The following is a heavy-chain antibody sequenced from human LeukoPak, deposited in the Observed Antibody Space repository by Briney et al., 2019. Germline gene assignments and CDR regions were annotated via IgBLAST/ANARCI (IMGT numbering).Heavy chain of an antibody. D-gene: IGHD5-18*01. CDR2: ISYDGSNK. CDR3: ARDSREGYSYGSYFDY. J-gene: IGHJ4*02. Sequence: GGSLRLSCAASGLTFSNYAMHWVRQAPGKGREWVAVISYDGSNKYYADSVKGRFAISRDNSKNTLYLLMNSLRAEDTAVYYCARDSREGYSYGSYFDYWGQGTLVTVSS. V-gene: IGHV3-30*09. CDR1: GLTFSNYA.